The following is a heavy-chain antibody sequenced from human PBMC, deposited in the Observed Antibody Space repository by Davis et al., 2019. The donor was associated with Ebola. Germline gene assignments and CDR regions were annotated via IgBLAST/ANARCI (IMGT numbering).Heavy chain of an antibody. CDR1: GYTFTSYG. V-gene: IGHV1-18*01. D-gene: IGHD5-12*01. CDR3: ASALGIYSPPDY. CDR2: ISAYNGNT. Sequence: ASVKVSCKASGYTFTSYGISWVRQAPGQGLEWMGWISAYNGNTNYAQKLQGRVTMTTDTSTSTAYMELRSLRSADTAVYYCASALGIYSPPDYWGQGTLVTVSS. J-gene: IGHJ4*02.